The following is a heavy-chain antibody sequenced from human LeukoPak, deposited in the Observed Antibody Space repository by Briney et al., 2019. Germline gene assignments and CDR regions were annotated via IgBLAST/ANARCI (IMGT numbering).Heavy chain of an antibody. CDR2: INDNGGRT. V-gene: IGHV3-64D*09. CDR3: VKDVGGSYAFDY. Sequence: PGGSLRLSCSASGFTFSRYAMHWVRQAPGKGLEYVSGINDNGGRTHYGDSVEGRFSISSDNSKNTLHLQMSTLRADNTALYYCVKDVGGSYAFDYWGQGILVTVAS. J-gene: IGHJ4*02. D-gene: IGHD1-26*01. CDR1: GFTFSRYA.